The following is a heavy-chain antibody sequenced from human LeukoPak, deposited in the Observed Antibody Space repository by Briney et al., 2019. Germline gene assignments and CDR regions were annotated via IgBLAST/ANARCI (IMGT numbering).Heavy chain of an antibody. CDR2: INHSGST. J-gene: IGHJ4*02. Sequence: SETLSLTCAVYGGSISGYYWSWIRQPPGKGLEWMGEINHSGSTNYYSSLKSRVTISVDTSKNQFSLKLSAVTAADTAVYYCARLPYVWGSYRLNYFDYWGQGTLVPVSS. CDR3: ARLPYVWGSYRLNYFDY. V-gene: IGHV4-34*01. D-gene: IGHD3-16*02. CDR1: GGSISGYY.